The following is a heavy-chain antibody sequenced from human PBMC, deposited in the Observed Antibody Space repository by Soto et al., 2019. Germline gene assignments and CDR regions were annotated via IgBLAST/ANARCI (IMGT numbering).Heavy chain of an antibody. CDR2: ISSSGTTI. D-gene: IGHD6-6*01. CDR3: ARVYSSSSGRVCDY. Sequence: SLRLSCAASGFTFSSYEMNWVRQAPGRGLEWVSYISSSGTTIYFADSVKGRFTISRDNAKNSLYLQMNSLRVEDTAVYYCARVYSSSSGRVCDYWGQGTLVTVSS. CDR1: GFTFSSYE. J-gene: IGHJ4*02. V-gene: IGHV3-48*03.